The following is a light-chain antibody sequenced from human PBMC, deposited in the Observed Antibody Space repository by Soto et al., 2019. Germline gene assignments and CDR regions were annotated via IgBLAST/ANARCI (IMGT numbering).Light chain of an antibody. CDR2: GAS. J-gene: IGKJ4*01. Sequence: EIVLTQSPGTLSLSPGERATLSCRASQSVSSNYLAWYQQKPGQAPRLLIYGASSRATGIPDRFSGSGSVTDFTLTISRLEPEDFAVYYCQQRTNWPLTFGGGTKVEIK. V-gene: IGKV3D-20*02. CDR1: QSVSSNY. CDR3: QQRTNWPLT.